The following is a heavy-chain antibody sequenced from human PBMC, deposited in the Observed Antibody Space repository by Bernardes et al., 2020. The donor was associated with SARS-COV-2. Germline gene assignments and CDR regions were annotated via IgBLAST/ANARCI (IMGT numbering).Heavy chain of an antibody. V-gene: IGHV3-23*01. CDR1: GFTFNMYA. D-gene: IGHD2-15*01. J-gene: IGHJ6*02. Sequence: GGSLRLSCAASGFTFNMYAMTWVRQAPGKGLEWVSSISGSGGSTYYADSVKGRFTISRDNSKNTLFLQMNSLRAEDTAVYYCAKCVVGYYAVDVWGQGTTVTVSS. CDR2: ISGSGGST. CDR3: AKCVVGYYAVDV.